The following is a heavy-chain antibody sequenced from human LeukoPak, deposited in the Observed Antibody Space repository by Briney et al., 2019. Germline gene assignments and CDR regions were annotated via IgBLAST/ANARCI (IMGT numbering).Heavy chain of an antibody. J-gene: IGHJ6*03. Sequence: ASVKVSCXASGYTFTSYDINWVRQATGQGLEWMGWMNPNSGNTGYAQKFQGRVTMTRNTSISTAYMELSSLRSEDTAVYYCARIAAAGTGGYYYYYYMDVWGKGTTVTVSS. V-gene: IGHV1-8*01. CDR2: MNPNSGNT. D-gene: IGHD6-13*01. CDR3: ARIAAAGTGGYYYYYYMDV. CDR1: GYTFTSYD.